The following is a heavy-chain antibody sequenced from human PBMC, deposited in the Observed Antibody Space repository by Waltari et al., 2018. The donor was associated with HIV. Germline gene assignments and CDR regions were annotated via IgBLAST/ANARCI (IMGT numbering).Heavy chain of an antibody. V-gene: IGHV3-21*04. CDR2: MRRGNNEK. CDR1: GFEFRHYS. CDR3: VRDDPGYGPIDY. D-gene: IGHD3-10*01. J-gene: IGHJ4*02. Sequence: DVYLVESGGGVVTTGGSIRLTCEASGFEFRHYSLNWVRQSPMRGLELVASMRRGNNEKNYLDAVRGRFVISRDNSESSVYLQMDSLREEDTATYFCVRDDPGYGPIDYWGQGTLVTV.